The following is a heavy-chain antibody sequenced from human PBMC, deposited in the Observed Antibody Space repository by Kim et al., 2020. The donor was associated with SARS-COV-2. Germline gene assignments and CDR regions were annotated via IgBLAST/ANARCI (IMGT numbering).Heavy chain of an antibody. CDR3: ARGFSNYYDSSGQP. J-gene: IGHJ5*02. Sequence: SETLSLTCAVYGGSFSGYYWSWIRQPPGKGLEWIGEINHSGSTNYNPSLKSRVTISVDTSKNQFSLKLSSVTAADTAVYYCARGFSNYYDSSGQPCGQGTLVTVSS. V-gene: IGHV4-34*01. CDR1: GGSFSGYY. D-gene: IGHD3-22*01. CDR2: INHSGST.